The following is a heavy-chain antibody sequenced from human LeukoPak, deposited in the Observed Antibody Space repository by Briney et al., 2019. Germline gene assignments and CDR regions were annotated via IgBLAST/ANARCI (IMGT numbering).Heavy chain of an antibody. V-gene: IGHV3-48*01. Sequence: GGSLRLSCAASGFRFSSYSMNWVRQAPGKGLVWVSYITSSSSTLYYADSVRGRFTISRDNAKNSLYLQMNSLRAEDTAVYYCAKDTSMVTGYYFDYWGQGTLVTVSS. CDR2: ITSSSSTL. CDR1: GFRFSSYS. J-gene: IGHJ4*02. CDR3: AKDTSMVTGYYFDY. D-gene: IGHD5-18*01.